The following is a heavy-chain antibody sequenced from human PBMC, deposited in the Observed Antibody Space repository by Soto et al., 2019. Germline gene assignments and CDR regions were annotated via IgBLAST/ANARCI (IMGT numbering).Heavy chain of an antibody. J-gene: IGHJ3*02. Sequence: PGESLKISCKGSGYSFSNYWIGWVRQMPDKGLEGMGIIYPDDSDTRYSPSFQSQVTISAGEAICTVVLQWSSLKASDTAMYYCARPSHSASYYRPFHIWGRGTMVTVSS. CDR2: IYPDDSDT. CDR3: ARPSHSASYYRPFHI. D-gene: IGHD1-26*01. CDR1: GYSFSNYW. V-gene: IGHV5-51*01.